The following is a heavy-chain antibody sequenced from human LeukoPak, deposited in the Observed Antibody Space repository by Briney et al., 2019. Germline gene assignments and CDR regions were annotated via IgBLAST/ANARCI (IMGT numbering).Heavy chain of an antibody. CDR1: GFTFSSYA. V-gene: IGHV3-30*04. D-gene: IGHD3-22*01. Sequence: GGSLRLSCAASGFTFSSYAMHWVRQAPGKGLEWVAVISDDGSNKYYADSVKGRFTISRDNSKKTLYLQMNSLRAEDTAVYYCARGYDSSGYSILYWGQGTLVTVSS. CDR2: ISDDGSNK. J-gene: IGHJ4*02. CDR3: ARGYDSSGYSILY.